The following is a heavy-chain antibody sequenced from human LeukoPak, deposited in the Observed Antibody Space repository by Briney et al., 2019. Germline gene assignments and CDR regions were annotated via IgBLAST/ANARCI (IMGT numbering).Heavy chain of an antibody. CDR2: IKQDGVEK. V-gene: IGHV3-7*05. D-gene: IGHD6-19*01. CDR3: ARDRGSGWDFDN. CDR1: GFTFRSYW. Sequence: GGSLRLSCAVSGFTFRSYWMGWVRQAPGKGLEWVANIKQDGVEKFYVDSVRGRFIISRDNAKNSLYLQMNSLRADDTAVYYCARDRGSGWDFDNWGQGTLVTVSS. J-gene: IGHJ4*02.